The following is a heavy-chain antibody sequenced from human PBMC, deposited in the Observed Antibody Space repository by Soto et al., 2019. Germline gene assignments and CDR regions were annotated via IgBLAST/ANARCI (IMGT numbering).Heavy chain of an antibody. J-gene: IGHJ3*02. Sequence: QLQLQESGPGLVKPSETLSLTCTVSGGSISSSSYYWGWIRQPPGKGLEWIGSIYYSGSTYYNPSLKSRVTISVDTSKNQFSPKLSSVAAADTAVYYCARGYDSHSAFDIWGQGTMVTVSS. D-gene: IGHD3-3*01. CDR2: IYYSGST. CDR3: ARGYDSHSAFDI. V-gene: IGHV4-39*01. CDR1: GGSISSSSYY.